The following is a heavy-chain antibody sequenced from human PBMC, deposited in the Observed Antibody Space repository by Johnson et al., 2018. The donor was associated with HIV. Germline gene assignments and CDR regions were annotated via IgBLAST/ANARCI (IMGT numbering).Heavy chain of an antibody. CDR3: ARERGISGGFDF. D-gene: IGHD2-15*01. J-gene: IGHJ3*01. CDR1: GFTFSDYD. CDR2: LSSSGSTI. V-gene: IGHV3-11*01. Sequence: QVQLVESGGGLVKPGGSLRLSCAASGFTFSDYDMSWIRQAPGKGLEWVSFLSSSGSTIYYADSVVTGRFTISRDNAKNSVFLQMNSLRVEDTAIYYSARERGISGGFDFWGQGTRVSVSS.